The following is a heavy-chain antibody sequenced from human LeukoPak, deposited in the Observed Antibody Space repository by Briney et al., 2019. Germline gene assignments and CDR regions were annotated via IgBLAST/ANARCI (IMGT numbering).Heavy chain of an antibody. D-gene: IGHD3-10*01. V-gene: IGHV3-30*04. Sequence: PGRSLRLSCAASGFTFSSYAMHWVRQAPGKGLEWVAVISYDGSNKYYADSVEGRFTISRDNSKNTLYLQMNSLRAEDTAVYYCAREGHYYGSGSPDYWGQGTLVTVSS. CDR3: AREGHYYGSGSPDY. CDR2: ISYDGSNK. J-gene: IGHJ4*02. CDR1: GFTFSSYA.